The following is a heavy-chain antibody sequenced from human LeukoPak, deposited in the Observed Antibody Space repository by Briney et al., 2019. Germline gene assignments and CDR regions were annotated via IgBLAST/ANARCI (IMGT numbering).Heavy chain of an antibody. V-gene: IGHV3-20*04. CDR2: INWNGGST. CDR3: ARDWGDYGDYVEDYFGY. CDR1: GFTFDDYG. J-gene: IGHJ4*02. Sequence: GGSLRLSCAASGFTFDDYGMSWVRQAPGKGLEWVSGINWNGGSTGYADSVKGRFTISRDNAKNSLYLQMNSLRAEDTALYYCARDWGDYGDYVEDYFGYWGQGTLVTVSS. D-gene: IGHD4-17*01.